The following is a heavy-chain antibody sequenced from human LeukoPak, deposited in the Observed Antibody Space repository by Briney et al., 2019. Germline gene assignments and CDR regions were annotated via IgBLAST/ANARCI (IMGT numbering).Heavy chain of an antibody. D-gene: IGHD3-3*01. CDR2: IYHSGST. Sequence: SETLSLTCTVSGVSISSYYWGWIRQPPGKGLEWIANIYHSGSTYCNPSLKSRVTMSVDTSKNQFSLKLSSVTAADTAVYYCARNYYDFWSGPAPPYNWFDPWGQGTLVTVSS. CDR3: ARNYYDFWSGPAPPYNWFDP. J-gene: IGHJ5*02. CDR1: GVSISSYY. V-gene: IGHV4-59*04.